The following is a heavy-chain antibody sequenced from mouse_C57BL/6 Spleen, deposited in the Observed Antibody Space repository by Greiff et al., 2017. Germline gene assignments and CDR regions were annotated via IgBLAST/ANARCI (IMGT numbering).Heavy chain of an antibody. CDR2: ISYDGSN. CDR3: ARGDDSPFDY. V-gene: IGHV3-6*01. Sequence: VQLQQSGPGLVKPSQSLSLTCSVTGYSITSGYYWNWIRQFPGNKLEWMGYISYDGSNNYNPSLKNRISITRDTSKNQFFLKLNSVTTEDTATYYCARGDDSPFDYWGQGTTLTVSS. CDR1: GYSITSGYY. J-gene: IGHJ2*01. D-gene: IGHD2-4*01.